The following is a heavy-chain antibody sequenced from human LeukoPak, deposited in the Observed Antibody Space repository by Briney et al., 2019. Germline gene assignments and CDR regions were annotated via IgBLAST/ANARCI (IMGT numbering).Heavy chain of an antibody. CDR1: GYTFTGYY. V-gene: IGHV1-2*02. J-gene: IGHJ4*02. CDR3: ARDVVEYDYVWGSYRYHGYFDY. Sequence: GASVKVSCKASGYTFTGYYMHWVRQAPGQGLEWMGWINPNSGGTNYAQKFQGRVTMTRDTSISTAYMELSRLRSDDTAVYYCARDVVEYDYVWGSYRYHGYFDYWGQGTLVTVSS. D-gene: IGHD3-16*02. CDR2: INPNSGGT.